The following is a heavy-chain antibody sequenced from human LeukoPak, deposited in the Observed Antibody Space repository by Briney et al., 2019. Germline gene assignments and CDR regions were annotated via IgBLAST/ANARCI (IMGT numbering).Heavy chain of an antibody. J-gene: IGHJ4*02. CDR1: GSTFSNYA. Sequence: PGGSLRLSCAGSGSTFSNYAMSWVRQAPGKGLEWVSLISWDGGSTYYADSVKGRFTISRDNSKNSLYLQMNSLRAEDTALYYCAKDINEYGDSQGYFDYWGQGTLVTVSS. V-gene: IGHV3-43D*03. CDR3: AKDINEYGDSQGYFDY. CDR2: ISWDGGST. D-gene: IGHD4-17*01.